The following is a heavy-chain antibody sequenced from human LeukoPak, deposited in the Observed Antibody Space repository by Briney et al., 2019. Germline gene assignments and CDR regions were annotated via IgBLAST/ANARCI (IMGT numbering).Heavy chain of an antibody. J-gene: IGHJ6*03. Sequence: GGSLRLSCAASGFTFSSYSMNWVRQAPGKGLEWVSYISSSSSTIYYADSVKGRFTISRDNAKNSLYLQMNSLRAEDTAVYYCARASELRDTAMVSRSLYYYYYYMDVWGKGTTVTVSS. CDR1: GFTFSSYS. D-gene: IGHD5-18*01. V-gene: IGHV3-48*01. CDR3: ARASELRDTAMVSRSLYYYYYYMDV. CDR2: ISSSSSTI.